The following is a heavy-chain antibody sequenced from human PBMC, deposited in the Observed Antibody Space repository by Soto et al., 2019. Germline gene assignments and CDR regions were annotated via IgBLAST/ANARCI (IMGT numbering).Heavy chain of an antibody. Sequence: EVQLVESGGGLVQPGESLRLSCTASGITFSSYSMNWVRQAPGKGLEWLSYISSSKTTYADSVKGRFTNSRDKAKNSVYLQMNSLRDEDTAVYYCVGDQDVHTPMVHGNYWGRGTRVTVSS. V-gene: IGHV3-48*02. CDR3: VGDQDVHTPMVHGNY. J-gene: IGHJ4*02. CDR1: GITFSSYS. D-gene: IGHD5-18*01. CDR2: ISSSKTT.